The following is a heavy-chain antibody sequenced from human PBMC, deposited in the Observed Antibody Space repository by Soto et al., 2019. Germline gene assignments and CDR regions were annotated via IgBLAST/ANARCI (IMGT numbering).Heavy chain of an antibody. CDR1: GGSISSYY. CDR2: IYYSGRT. J-gene: IGHJ2*01. V-gene: IGHV4-59*08. Sequence: QVQLQESGPGLVKPSETLSLTCTVSGGSISSYYWSWIRQPPGKGLEWIGYIYYSGRTNYNPSLKSRVTISVDTSKNQFSLKLSSVTAAATAVYYCARQGRGYGDYVLWYFDLWGRGTLVTVSS. D-gene: IGHD4-17*01. CDR3: ARQGRGYGDYVLWYFDL.